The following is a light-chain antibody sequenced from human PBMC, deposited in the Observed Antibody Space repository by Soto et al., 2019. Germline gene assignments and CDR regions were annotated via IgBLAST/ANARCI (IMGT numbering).Light chain of an antibody. Sequence: DIQMTQSPSTLSASVGDRVTITCRASQSISSWLAWYQQKPGKAPKLLIYKASSLESGVPSRFSGSGSGTEFTLTIISLQPDDFATYYCQQYKTFWTFGQGTNVDI. CDR3: QQYKTFWT. CDR2: KAS. CDR1: QSISSW. V-gene: IGKV1-5*03. J-gene: IGKJ1*01.